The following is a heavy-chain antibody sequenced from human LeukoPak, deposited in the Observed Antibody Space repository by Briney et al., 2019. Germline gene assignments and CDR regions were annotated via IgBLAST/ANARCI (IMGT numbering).Heavy chain of an antibody. Sequence: GGSLRLSCAASGFTFDDYAMHWVRQAPGKGLEWVSGISWNSGSIGYADSVKGRFTISRDNAKNSLYLQMNSLRAEDTALYYCAKALIAAAGRYYYGMDVWGQGPTVTVSS. V-gene: IGHV3-9*01. CDR1: GFTFDDYA. D-gene: IGHD6-13*01. CDR3: AKALIAAAGRYYYGMDV. J-gene: IGHJ6*02. CDR2: ISWNSGSI.